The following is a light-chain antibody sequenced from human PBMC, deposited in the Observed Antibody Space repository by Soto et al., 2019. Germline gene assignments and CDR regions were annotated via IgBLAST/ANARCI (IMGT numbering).Light chain of an antibody. J-gene: IGKJ4*01. CDR3: QQYFSAPLT. CDR1: QNVLYSSNNKNY. CDR2: WAS. V-gene: IGKV4-1*01. Sequence: DIVMTQSPDSLAVSLGARATINCKSSQNVLYSSNNKNYLAWYQHKPGQPPKLLIYWASTRESGVPDRFSGSGSGTDFTLTISSLQAEDVAVYYCQQYFSAPLTFGGGTKVDIK.